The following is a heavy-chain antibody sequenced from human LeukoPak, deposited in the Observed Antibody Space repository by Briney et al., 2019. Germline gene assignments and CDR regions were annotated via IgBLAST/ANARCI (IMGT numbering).Heavy chain of an antibody. J-gene: IGHJ4*02. CDR3: ASTITVTTDY. Sequence: SETLSLTCTVSGYSISSGYYWGWIRQPPGKGLEWIGSVYHSGGTYYNPSLKSRVTISVDTSKNQFSLKLTSVTAADTAVYYCASTITVTTDYWGQGTLDTVSS. CDR1: GYSISSGYY. V-gene: IGHV4-38-2*02. CDR2: VYHSGGT. D-gene: IGHD4-17*01.